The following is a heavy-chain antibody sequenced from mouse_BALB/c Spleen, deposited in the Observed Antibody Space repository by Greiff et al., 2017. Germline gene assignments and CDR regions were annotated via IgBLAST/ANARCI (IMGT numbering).Heavy chain of an antibody. Sequence: QVQLQQPGAELVMPGASVKMSCKASGYTFTDYWMHWVKQRPGQGLEWIGAIDTSDSYTSYNQKFKGKATLTVDESSSTAYMQLSSLTSEDSTVYYCARRVWSYYFDYWGQGTTLTVSS. CDR1: GYTFTDYW. J-gene: IGHJ2*01. CDR2: IDTSDSYT. D-gene: IGHD2-10*02. V-gene: IGHV1-69*01. CDR3: ARRVWSYYFDY.